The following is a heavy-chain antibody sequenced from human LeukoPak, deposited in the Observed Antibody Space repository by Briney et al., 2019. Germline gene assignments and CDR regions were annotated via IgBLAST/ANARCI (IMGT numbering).Heavy chain of an antibody. Sequence: PGGSLRLSCAASGFTVSSNYMNWVRQAPGKGLEWVSLIYSGDITYYADSVKGRFTISRDNAKNSLYLQMNSLRAEDTAVYYCARVNLDYYDSSGYYPEYFQHWGQGTLVTVSS. CDR1: GFTVSSNY. V-gene: IGHV3-53*01. CDR2: IYSGDIT. D-gene: IGHD3-22*01. CDR3: ARVNLDYYDSSGYYPEYFQH. J-gene: IGHJ1*01.